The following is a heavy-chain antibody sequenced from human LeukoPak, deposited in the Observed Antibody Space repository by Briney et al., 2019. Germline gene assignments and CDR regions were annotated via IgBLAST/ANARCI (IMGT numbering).Heavy chain of an antibody. CDR2: ISGSGDTT. CDR1: GFTFSSYA. CDR3: AKVNGWFGDFDY. J-gene: IGHJ4*02. V-gene: IGHV3-23*01. Sequence: GALRLSCAASGFTFSSYAMNWVRQAPGKGLEWVSGISGSGDTTHYTESVKGRFTISRDNSKNTLYLQMNSLRAEDTAVYYCAKVNGWFGDFDYWGQGTLVTVSS. D-gene: IGHD3-10*01.